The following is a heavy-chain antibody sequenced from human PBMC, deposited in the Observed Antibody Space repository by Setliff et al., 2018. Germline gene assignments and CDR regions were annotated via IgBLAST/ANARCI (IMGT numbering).Heavy chain of an antibody. CDR2: INPDTGDT. CDR1: GNIFTGHF. CDR3: ARSTNYGMRFWFDN. V-gene: IGHV1-2*02. D-gene: IGHD1-7*01. Sequence: ASVKVSCKASGNIFTGHFLHWVRQAPGQGLEWMGWINPDTGDTHYPVNFQGRVTMTRDTSISTGSMELSRLRSDNTAVYFCARSTNYGMRFWFDNWGQGALVTVSS. J-gene: IGHJ4*02.